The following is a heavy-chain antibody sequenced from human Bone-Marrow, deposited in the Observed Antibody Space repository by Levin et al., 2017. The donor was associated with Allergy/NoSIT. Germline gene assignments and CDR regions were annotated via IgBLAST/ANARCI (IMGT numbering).Heavy chain of an antibody. J-gene: IGHJ5*02. V-gene: IGHV4-39*01. CDR2: VYYSGST. CDR3: ARLPYYHGSGSYYNLRFDP. Sequence: PSQTLSLTCTVSGGSISSSPYYWGWIRQPPGKGLEWIGTVYYSGSTYYNPSLESRVAISVDTSKTQFSLRLTSVTAADTAVYYCARLPYYHGSGSYYNLRFDPWGQGTLVTVSS. CDR1: GGSISSSPYY. D-gene: IGHD3-10*01.